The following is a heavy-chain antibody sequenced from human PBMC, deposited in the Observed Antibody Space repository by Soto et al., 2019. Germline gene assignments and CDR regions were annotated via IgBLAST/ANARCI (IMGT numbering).Heavy chain of an antibody. CDR1: GDSVSSKSVA. V-gene: IGHV6-1*01. CDR2: TYYRSKWYD. J-gene: IGHJ4*02. CDR3: ARVRFEQKMSNFDY. Sequence: PSPTLSLTCAIFGDSVSSKSVAWNWIRQSPSRGLEWLGRTYYRSKWYDDYAVSVKSRITINPDTSKNQFSLQLTSVTPEDTAVYYCARVRFEQKMSNFDYWGRGILVTVA. D-gene: IGHD3-9*01.